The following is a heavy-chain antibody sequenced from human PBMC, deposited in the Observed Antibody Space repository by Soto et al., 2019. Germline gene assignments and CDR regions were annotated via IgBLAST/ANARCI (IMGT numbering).Heavy chain of an antibody. V-gene: IGHV3-23*01. J-gene: IGHJ4*02. CDR3: AKDGVYSGWEITFDY. CDR1: GFTFSSYA. D-gene: IGHD6-19*01. Sequence: GGSLRLSCAASGFTFSSYAMSWVRQAPGKGLEWVSAISGSGGSTYYADSVKGRFTISRDNSKNTLYLQMNSLRAEDTAVYYCAKDGVYSGWEITFDYWGQGTLVTVSS. CDR2: ISGSGGST.